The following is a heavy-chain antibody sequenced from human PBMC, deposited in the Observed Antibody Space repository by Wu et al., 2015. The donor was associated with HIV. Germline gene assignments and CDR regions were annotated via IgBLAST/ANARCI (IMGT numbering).Heavy chain of an antibody. J-gene: IGHJ4*02. CDR3: ARDKRGYDVLTGYYIYFDY. CDR1: GYTFNDYY. D-gene: IGHD3-9*01. Sequence: QVQLVQSGAEVKKPGASMKVSCKASGYTFNDYYIQWVRQAPGRGLEWMGWINPNSGGTNYAQNFEDRVTMTRDTSITTVYMELRSLRSDDTAVYYCARDKRGYDVLTGYYIYFDYWGQGTLVTVSS. V-gene: IGHV1-2*02. CDR2: INPNSGGT.